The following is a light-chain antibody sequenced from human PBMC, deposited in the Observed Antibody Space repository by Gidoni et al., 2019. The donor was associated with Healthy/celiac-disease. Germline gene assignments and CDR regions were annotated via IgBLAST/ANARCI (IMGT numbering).Light chain of an antibody. Sequence: DIQLTQSPSSLSASVGYRVTITCRASQSISSYLNWYQQKPGKAPKLLIYAASSLQSGVPSRFSGRGSGTDFTLTISSLQPEDFATYYCQQSYSTPPTFGQGTKVEIK. CDR3: QQSYSTPPT. V-gene: IGKV1-39*01. CDR2: AAS. CDR1: QSISSY. J-gene: IGKJ1*01.